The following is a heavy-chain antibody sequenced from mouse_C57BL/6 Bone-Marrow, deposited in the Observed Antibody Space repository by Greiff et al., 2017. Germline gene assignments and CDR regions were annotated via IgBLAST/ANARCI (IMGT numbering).Heavy chain of an antibody. CDR1: GFSLTSYG. J-gene: IGHJ4*01. Sequence: VHLVESGPGLVQPSQSLSITCPVSGFSLTSYGVHWVRQSPGKGLEWLGVIWSGGSTDYNAAFISRLSISKDNSKSQVFFKMNSLQADYTAIYYCARKGLALYYDAMDYWGQGTSVTVSS. D-gene: IGHD3-3*01. CDR2: IWSGGST. CDR3: ARKGLALYYDAMDY. V-gene: IGHV2-2*01.